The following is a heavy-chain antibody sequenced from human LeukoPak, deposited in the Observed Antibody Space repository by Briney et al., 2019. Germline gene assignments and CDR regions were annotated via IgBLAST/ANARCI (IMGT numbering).Heavy chain of an antibody. Sequence: SVKVSCKASGGTFSSYAISWVRQAPGQGLEWMGGIIPIFGTANYAQKFQGRVTITTDESTSTAYMELSSLRSEDTAVYYCARSGGWYYDSSGYRYNKDYYYYYMDVWGKGTTVTVSS. CDR1: GGTFSSYA. V-gene: IGHV1-69*05. J-gene: IGHJ6*03. CDR2: IIPIFGTA. CDR3: ARSGGWYYDSSGYRYNKDYYYYYMDV. D-gene: IGHD3-22*01.